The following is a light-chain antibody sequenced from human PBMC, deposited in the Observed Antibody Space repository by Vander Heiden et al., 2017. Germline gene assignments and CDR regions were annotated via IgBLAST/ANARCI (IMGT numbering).Light chain of an antibody. Sequence: SYELTQPPPVSVSPGPTARITCSGDALPQQYAYWYQQKQGQAPVLVIYKDNERPSGIPERFSGASSGTTVTLTISGVQAEDEADYYCQSADSSGTYEVFGGGTKLTVL. CDR2: KDN. CDR3: QSADSSGTYEV. CDR1: ALPQQY. J-gene: IGLJ3*02. V-gene: IGLV3-25*03.